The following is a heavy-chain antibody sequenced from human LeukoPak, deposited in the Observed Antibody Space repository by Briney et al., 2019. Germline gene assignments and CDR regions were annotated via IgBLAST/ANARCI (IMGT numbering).Heavy chain of an antibody. J-gene: IGHJ3*02. D-gene: IGHD4-17*01. CDR3: AKDPNGDYVGTFDM. CDR1: GFTFSSYG. CDR2: ISGNGGRT. V-gene: IGHV3-23*01. Sequence: GGSLRLSCVASGFTFSSYGMSWVRQAPGKGLEWVSFISGNGGRTDYAGSVKGRFIISRDNSKNTVYLQMNSLRDEDTAAYYCAKDPNGDYVGTFDMWGQGTMVTVSS.